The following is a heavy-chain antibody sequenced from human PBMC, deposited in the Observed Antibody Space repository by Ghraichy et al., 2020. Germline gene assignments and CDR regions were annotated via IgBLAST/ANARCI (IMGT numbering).Heavy chain of an antibody. CDR2: INHSGSN. J-gene: IGHJ4*02. D-gene: IGHD1-26*01. V-gene: IGHV4-34*01. CDR3: ARDRGEVGGTTRYFDY. Sequence: SETLSLTCAVYGGSFSGYYWRWIRQPPGKGLEWIGEINHSGSNNYNPPLKSRVTIAVDTYKNQFSLMLSSVIAADTAVYYCARDRGEVGGTTRYFDYWGQGTLGTVSS. CDR1: GGSFSGYY.